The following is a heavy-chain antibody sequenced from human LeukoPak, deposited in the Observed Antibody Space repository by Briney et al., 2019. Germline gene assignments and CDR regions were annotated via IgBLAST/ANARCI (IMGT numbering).Heavy chain of an antibody. CDR3: ARDPSDRSDGDAFDI. Sequence: GGSLRLSCAASGCTFSSYSMNWVRQAPGKGLEWVSSISSSSSYIYYADSVKGRFTISRDNAKNSLYLQMNSLRAEDTAVYYCARDPSDRSDGDAFDIWGQGTMVTVSS. CDR1: GCTFSSYS. CDR2: ISSSSSYI. V-gene: IGHV3-21*01. J-gene: IGHJ3*02.